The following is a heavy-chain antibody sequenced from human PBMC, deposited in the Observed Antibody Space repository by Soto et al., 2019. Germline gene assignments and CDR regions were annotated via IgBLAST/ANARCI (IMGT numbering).Heavy chain of an antibody. J-gene: IGHJ4*02. CDR1: GFTFSSYA. CDR3: AKVRAVAGFYDY. CDR2: ISGSGCST. Sequence: GGSLRLSCASSGFTFSSYAMSCFRQAPGKGLEWVSAISGSGCSTYYADSVKGRFTISRDNSKNTLYLQMNSLRAEDTAVYYCAKVRAVAGFYDYWGQGTLVTVSS. V-gene: IGHV3-23*01. D-gene: IGHD6-19*01.